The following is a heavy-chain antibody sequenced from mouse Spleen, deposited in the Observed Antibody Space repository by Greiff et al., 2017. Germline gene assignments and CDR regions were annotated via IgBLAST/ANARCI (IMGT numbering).Heavy chain of an antibody. V-gene: IGHV5-6-4*01. Sequence: EVNVVESGGGLVKPGGSLKLSCAASGFTFSSYTMSWVRQTPEKRLEWVATISSGGSYTYYPDSVKGRFTISRDNAKKTLYLQMSSLKSEDTAMYYCTRDDGNSFAYWGQGTLVTVSA. CDR1: GFTFSSYT. CDR2: ISSGGSYT. CDR3: TRDDGNSFAY. J-gene: IGHJ3*01. D-gene: IGHD2-1*01.